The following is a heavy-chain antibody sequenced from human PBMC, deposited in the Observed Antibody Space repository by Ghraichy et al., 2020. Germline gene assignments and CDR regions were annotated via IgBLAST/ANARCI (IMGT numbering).Heavy chain of an antibody. CDR1: GLTFSSYG. CDR2: ISYDGTKK. J-gene: IGHJ6*02. D-gene: IGHD1-7*01. CDR3: AKELSTGTRDYYYYGMDV. Sequence: LSLTCAASGLTFSSYGMHWVRQAPGKGLQWVAVISYDGTKKNYADSLKGRFTISRDNSKTTLYLQMNSLRSEDTAVYYCAKELSTGTRDYYYYGMDVWGQGTTVTVSS. V-gene: IGHV3-30*18.